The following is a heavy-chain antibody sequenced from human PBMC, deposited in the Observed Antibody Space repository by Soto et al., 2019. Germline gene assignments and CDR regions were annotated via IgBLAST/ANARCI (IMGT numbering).Heavy chain of an antibody. CDR2: ISGSGESA. CDR1: GFTFSNYA. D-gene: IGHD6-19*01. Sequence: EVQLLESGGGLVQPGESPRLSCAASGFTSGFTFSNYAMSWVRQAPGRGLEWVSAISGSGESAYYADSVKGRFTISRDNSKNTLYLQMNSLRVEDTAVYYCAKVGVAGYYFDSWGQGTLVTVSS. CDR3: AKVGVAGYYFDS. J-gene: IGHJ4*02. V-gene: IGHV3-23*01.